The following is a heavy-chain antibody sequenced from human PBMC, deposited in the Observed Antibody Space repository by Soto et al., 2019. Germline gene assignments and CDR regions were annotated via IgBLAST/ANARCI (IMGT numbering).Heavy chain of an antibody. J-gene: IGHJ5*02. CDR2: IYYSGST. V-gene: IGHV4-61*05. CDR1: GGSISSSSYY. CDR3: ARGYDFWSGNNWFDP. D-gene: IGHD3-3*01. Sequence: SSETLSLTCTVSGGSISSSSYYWGWIRQPPGKGLEWIGYIYYSGSTNYNPSLKSRVTISVDTSKNQFSLKLSSVTAADTAVYYCARGYDFWSGNNWFDPWGQGTLVTVSS.